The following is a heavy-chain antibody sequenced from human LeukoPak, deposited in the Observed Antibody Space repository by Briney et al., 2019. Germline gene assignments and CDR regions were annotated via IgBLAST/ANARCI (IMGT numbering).Heavy chain of an antibody. V-gene: IGHV5-51*01. CDR2: IYPGDSDT. J-gene: IGHJ4*02. Sequence: GESLKISCNGSAYSFTSYWIGWVRQMPGKGLEWMGIIYPGDSDTRYSPSFQGQVTISADKSISTAYLQWSSLKDSDTAMYYCARLAAIHYFDYWGQGTLVTVSS. D-gene: IGHD2-2*02. CDR3: ARLAAIHYFDY. CDR1: AYSFTSYW.